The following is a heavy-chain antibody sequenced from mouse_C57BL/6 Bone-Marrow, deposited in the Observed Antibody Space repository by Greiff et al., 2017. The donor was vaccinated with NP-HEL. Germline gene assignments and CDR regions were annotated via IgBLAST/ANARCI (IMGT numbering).Heavy chain of an antibody. D-gene: IGHD1-1*01. V-gene: IGHV1-9*01. Sequence: VKLMESGAELMKPGASVKLSCKATGYTFTGYWIEWVKQRPGHGLEWIGEILPGSGSTNYNEKFKGKATFTADTSSNTAYMQLSSLTTEDSASYYCAIDRVPITTVVATADVDYWGQGTTLTVTS. CDR3: AIDRVPITTVVATADVDY. CDR1: GYTFTGYW. CDR2: ILPGSGST. J-gene: IGHJ2*01.